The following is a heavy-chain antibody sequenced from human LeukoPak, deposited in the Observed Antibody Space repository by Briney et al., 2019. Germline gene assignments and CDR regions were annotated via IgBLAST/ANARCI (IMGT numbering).Heavy chain of an antibody. Sequence: SETLSLTCTVSRGSIKEHYGTWGPQPARKGLEWIGRIYTTGSTNYNPTLQSRVTMSVDTSKNQFSLKLSSVTAADTAVYYCARGVGSSGFDYWGQGTLVTVSS. CDR3: ARGVGSSGFDY. D-gene: IGHD6-13*01. V-gene: IGHV4-4*07. CDR2: IYTTGST. CDR1: RGSIKEHY. J-gene: IGHJ4*02.